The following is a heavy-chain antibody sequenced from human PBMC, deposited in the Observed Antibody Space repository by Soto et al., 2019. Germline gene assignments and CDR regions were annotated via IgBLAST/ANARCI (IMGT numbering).Heavy chain of an antibody. Sequence: GGSLRLSCAASGFTFSSYGMHWVRQAPGKGLEWVAVIWYDGSNKYYADSMKGRFTISRDNSKNTLYLQMNSLRAEDTAVYYCARDRGEDYYYYYMDVWGKGTTVTVSS. D-gene: IGHD3-16*01. CDR3: ARDRGEDYYYYYMDV. CDR2: IWYDGSNK. CDR1: GFTFSSYG. V-gene: IGHV3-33*01. J-gene: IGHJ6*03.